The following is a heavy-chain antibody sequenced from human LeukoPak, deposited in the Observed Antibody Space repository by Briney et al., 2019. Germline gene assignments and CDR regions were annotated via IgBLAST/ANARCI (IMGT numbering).Heavy chain of an antibody. J-gene: IGHJ6*02. CDR1: GFTFSSYG. V-gene: IGHV3-30*18. D-gene: IGHD3-3*01. CDR3: AKDSGYYTPGTYYYGMDV. Sequence: LGGSLRLSCAASGFTFSSYGMHWVRQAPGKGLEWVAVISYDGSNKYYADSVKGRFTISRDNSKNTLYLQMNSLRAEDTAVYYCAKDSGYYTPGTYYYGMDVWGQGTTVTVSS. CDR2: ISYDGSNK.